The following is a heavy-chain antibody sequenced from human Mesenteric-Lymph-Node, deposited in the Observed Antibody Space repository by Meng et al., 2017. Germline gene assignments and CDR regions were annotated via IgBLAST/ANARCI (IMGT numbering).Heavy chain of an antibody. D-gene: IGHD3-9*01. J-gene: IGHJ5*02. CDR2: IYYIGNT. CDR3: ARQDVLRYFDWFRD. V-gene: IGHV4-39*07. Sequence: WFRQAPGKGLEWIGSIYYIGNTFYNPSLKSRVIVSLDMSKNQFSLRLSSVTAADTAVYYCARQDVLRYFDWFRDWGQGTLVTVSS.